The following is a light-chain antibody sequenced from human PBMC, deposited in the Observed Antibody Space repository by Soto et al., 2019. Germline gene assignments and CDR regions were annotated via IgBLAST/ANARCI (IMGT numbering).Light chain of an antibody. V-gene: IGKV3-20*01. J-gene: IGKJ1*01. CDR3: QKYGSSPRT. Sequence: DIVLTQSPGTLSLSPGDSATLSCRDSQSVSSSYLAWYQQKTGQAPRLLIYGESSRATGIPDRLSGSGSGTDLNLTISRLEPEDFAVYYCQKYGSSPRTCGQGTKVDI. CDR1: QSVSSSY. CDR2: GES.